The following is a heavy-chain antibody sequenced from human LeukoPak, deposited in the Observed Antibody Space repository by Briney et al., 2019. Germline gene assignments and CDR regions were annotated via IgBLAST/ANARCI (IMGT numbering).Heavy chain of an antibody. CDR2: IWYDGSNK. CDR3: AKVSWLGTLPSYHFDS. V-gene: IGHV3-33*06. CDR1: GFTFSSYG. D-gene: IGHD6-19*01. Sequence: GRSLRLSSAASGFTFSSYGMHWVRQGPGKGLEWVAVIWYDGSNKYYAASVKGRFTISRDNSKNTADLQMNSLRAEDTAVYYCAKVSWLGTLPSYHFDSWGQGTQVTV. J-gene: IGHJ4*02.